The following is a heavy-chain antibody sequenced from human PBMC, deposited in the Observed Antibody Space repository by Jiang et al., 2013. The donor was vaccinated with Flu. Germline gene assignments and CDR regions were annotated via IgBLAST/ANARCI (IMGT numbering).Heavy chain of an antibody. J-gene: IGHJ3*02. Sequence: QLVESGAEVKKTGSSVKVSCKASGYTFTYRYLHWVRQAPGQALEWMGWITPFNGNTNYAQKFQDRVTITRDRSMSTAYMELSSLRSEDTAMYYCARSHSGSYAGAFDIWGQGTMVTVSS. CDR2: ITPFNGNT. CDR1: GYTFTYRY. CDR3: ARSHSGSYAGAFDI. V-gene: IGHV1-45*02. D-gene: IGHD1-26*01.